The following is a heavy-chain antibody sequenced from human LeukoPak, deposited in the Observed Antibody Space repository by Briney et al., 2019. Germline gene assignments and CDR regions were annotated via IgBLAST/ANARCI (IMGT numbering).Heavy chain of an antibody. J-gene: IGHJ4*02. CDR2: ISGSGGST. Sequence: GGSLRLSCAASGFTFSSYAMSWVRQAPGKGLEWVSAISGSGGSTYYADSVKGRFAISRDNSKNTLYLQMNSLRAEDTAVYYCASTPSVWFVVHGSNWGQGTLVTVSS. CDR3: ASTPSVWFVVHGSN. CDR1: GFTFSSYA. V-gene: IGHV3-23*01. D-gene: IGHD3-10*01.